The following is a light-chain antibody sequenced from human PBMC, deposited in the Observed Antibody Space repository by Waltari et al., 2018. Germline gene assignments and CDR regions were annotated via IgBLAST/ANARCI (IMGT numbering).Light chain of an antibody. Sequence: EIVMTQSPATLSVSPGESATLSCRASQSVSSKLAWYQQIPGQAPRLLIYDASTRATALPARFTAGGSWTEFTLSISSLQSEDFAVYYCQQYNQWPRTFGQGTKVEIK. CDR3: QQYNQWPRT. CDR1: QSVSSK. V-gene: IGKV3-15*01. CDR2: DAS. J-gene: IGKJ1*01.